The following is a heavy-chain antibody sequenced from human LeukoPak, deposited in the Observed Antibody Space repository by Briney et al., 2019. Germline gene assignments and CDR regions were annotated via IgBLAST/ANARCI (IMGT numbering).Heavy chain of an antibody. CDR2: ISGSGGST. D-gene: IGHD3-22*01. CDR3: AKDRLTYYYDSSGYYFFDY. J-gene: IGHJ4*02. Sequence: GGSLRLSCAASGFTFSSYAMSWVRQAPGKGLEWVSAISGSGGSTYYADSVKGRFTISRDNSKNTLYPQMNSLRAEDTAVYYCAKDRLTYYYDSSGYYFFDYWGQGTLVTVSS. CDR1: GFTFSSYA. V-gene: IGHV3-23*01.